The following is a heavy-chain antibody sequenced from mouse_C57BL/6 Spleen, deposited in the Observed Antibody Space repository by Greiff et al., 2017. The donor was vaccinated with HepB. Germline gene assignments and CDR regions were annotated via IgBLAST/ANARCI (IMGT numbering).Heavy chain of an antibody. CDR2: IDPETGGT. CDR1: GYTFTDYE. J-gene: IGHJ3*01. V-gene: IGHV1-15*01. CDR3: TRASYYGSSFAY. D-gene: IGHD1-1*01. Sequence: VKLMESGAELVRPGASVTLSCKASGYTFTDYEMHWVKQTPVHGLEWIGAIDPETGGTAYNQKFKGKAILTADKSSSTAYMELRSLTSEDSAVYYCTRASYYGSSFAYWGQGTLVTVSA.